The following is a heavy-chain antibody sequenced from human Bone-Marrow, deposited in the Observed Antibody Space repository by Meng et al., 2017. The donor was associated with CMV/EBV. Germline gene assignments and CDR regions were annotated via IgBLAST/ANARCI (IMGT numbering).Heavy chain of an antibody. J-gene: IGHJ5*02. V-gene: IGHV1-58*01. CDR2: IVVGSGNT. D-gene: IGHD3-10*01. CDR3: ARDRMVRGVASWFDP. CDR1: GFTFTRSA. Sequence: SVKVSCKATGFTFTRSAVQWVRQARGQRLEWIGWIVVGSGNTNYAQKFQERVTITRDMSTSTAYMELSSLRSEDTAVYYCARDRMVRGVASWFDPWGQGTLVTVSS.